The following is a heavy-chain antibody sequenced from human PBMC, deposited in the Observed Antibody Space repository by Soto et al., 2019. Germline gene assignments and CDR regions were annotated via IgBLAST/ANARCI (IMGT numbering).Heavy chain of an antibody. CDR2: LSSSGTT. CDR1: GASINSGDSY. J-gene: IGHJ4*02. D-gene: IGHD3-10*02. CDR3: ARLGDRYVGAYVRGKYSFDY. V-gene: IGHV4-30-4*01. Sequence: PSETLSLTCTVSGASINSGDSYWSWILQPPGKGLELICYLSSSGTTYYNPSLKSRVTISVDTSKRQFSLRLTSVTATDTAVYYCARLGDRYVGAYVRGKYSFDYWGQGTLVTVSS.